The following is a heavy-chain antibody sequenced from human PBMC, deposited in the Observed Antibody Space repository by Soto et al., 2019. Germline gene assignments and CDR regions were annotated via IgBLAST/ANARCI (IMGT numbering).Heavy chain of an antibody. CDR1: GGSISSSSCY. D-gene: IGHD3-10*01. CDR3: CITMVRGAPYYFDY. V-gene: IGHV4-39*01. CDR2: IYYSGST. J-gene: IGHJ4*02. Sequence: TLSLTCTVDGGSISSSSCYWGWIRQPPGKGLEWIGSIYYSGSTYYNPSLKSRVTISVDTSKNQFSLKLSSVTAADTAVYYCCITMVRGAPYYFDYWGQGTLVTVSS.